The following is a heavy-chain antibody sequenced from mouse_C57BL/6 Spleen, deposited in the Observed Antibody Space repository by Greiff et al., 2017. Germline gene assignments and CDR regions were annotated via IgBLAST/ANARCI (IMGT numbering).Heavy chain of an antibody. J-gene: IGHJ3*01. V-gene: IGHV1-15*01. CDR3: TTGSNYLSWFAY. Sequence: QVQLQQSGAELVRPGASVTLSCKASGYTFTDYEMHWVKQTPVHGLEWIGAIDPETGGTAYNQKFKGKAILTADNSSSTAYMELRSLTSEDSAVYYCTTGSNYLSWFAYWGQGTLVTVSA. CDR2: IDPETGGT. D-gene: IGHD2-5*01. CDR1: GYTFTDYE.